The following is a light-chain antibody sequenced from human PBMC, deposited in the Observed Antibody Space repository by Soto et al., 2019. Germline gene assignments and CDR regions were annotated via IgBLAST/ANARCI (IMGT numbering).Light chain of an antibody. CDR1: QSVSSSY. J-gene: IGKJ2*01. CDR2: GAS. CDR3: QQYGSSPYT. V-gene: IGKV3-20*01. Sequence: EIVLTQSPGTLSLSPGERATLSCRASQSVSSSYLAWYQQKPGQAPRLLIYGASSRATGIPERFSGSGSGTDFTLTISRLEPEDFAVYYCQQYGSSPYTFGQWTKLEIK.